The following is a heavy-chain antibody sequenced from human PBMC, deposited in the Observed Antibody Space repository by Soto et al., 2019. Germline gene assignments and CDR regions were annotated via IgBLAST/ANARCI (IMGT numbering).Heavy chain of an antibody. J-gene: IGHJ6*02. CDR2: IYYSGST. CDR1: GGSISSGGYY. CDR3: ARVEYCSSTSCPGGYYYGMDV. V-gene: IGHV4-31*03. Sequence: SETLSLTCTVSGGSISSGGYYWSWIRQHPGKGLEWIGYIYYSGSTYYNPSLKSRVTISVDTSKNQFSLKLSSVTAADTAVYYCARVEYCSSTSCPGGYYYGMDVWGQGTTVTVSS. D-gene: IGHD2-2*01.